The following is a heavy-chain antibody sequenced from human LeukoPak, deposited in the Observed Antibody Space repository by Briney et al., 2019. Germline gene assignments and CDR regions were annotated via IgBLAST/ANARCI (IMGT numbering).Heavy chain of an antibody. CDR1: GFTFDDYA. D-gene: IGHD3-9*01. Sequence: GGSLRLSCAASGFTFDDYAMHWVRHAPGKGLEWVSLISGDGGSTYYADSVKGRFTISRDNSKNSLYLQMNSLRTEDTALYYCAKDQAYYDILTGYYQHHNWFDPWGQGTLVTVSS. CDR3: AKDQAYYDILTGYYQHHNWFDP. J-gene: IGHJ5*02. CDR2: ISGDGGST. V-gene: IGHV3-43*02.